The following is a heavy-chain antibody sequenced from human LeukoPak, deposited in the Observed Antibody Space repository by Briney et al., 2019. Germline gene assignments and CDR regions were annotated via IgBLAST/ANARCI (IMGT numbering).Heavy chain of an antibody. V-gene: IGHV4-34*01. Sequence: SETLSLTCAVYGGSFSGYYWSWIRQPPGKGLEWIGEINHSGSTIYNPSLKSRVTISVDTSKNQFSLKLSSVTAADTAVYYCARSNTPGIAVAGTGFDYWGQGTLVTVSS. D-gene: IGHD6-19*01. CDR3: ARSNTPGIAVAGTGFDY. J-gene: IGHJ4*02. CDR1: GGSFSGYY. CDR2: INHSGST.